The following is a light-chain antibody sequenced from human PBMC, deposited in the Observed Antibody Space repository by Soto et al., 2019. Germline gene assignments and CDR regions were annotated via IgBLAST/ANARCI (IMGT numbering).Light chain of an antibody. CDR2: VAS. Sequence: IQMTQSPSSLSASVGDRVTITCRASRYIRSDLSWYQQRPGQAPKGLIYVASNLQSGVPSRFSGSGYGTDFTLTISSLQPEDFATYYCLQDYNYPWTFGQGTKVDIK. CDR1: RYIRSD. J-gene: IGKJ1*01. CDR3: LQDYNYPWT. V-gene: IGKV1-6*01.